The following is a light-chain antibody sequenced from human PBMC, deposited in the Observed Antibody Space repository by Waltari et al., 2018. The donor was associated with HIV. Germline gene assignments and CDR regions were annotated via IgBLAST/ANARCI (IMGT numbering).Light chain of an antibody. J-gene: IGLJ3*02. V-gene: IGLV1-44*01. CDR1: SYNFGSNP. CDR2: INS. Sequence: QSVLTQPPSASGTPGQSVTISCSGSSYNFGSNPVHWYQQFPGTAPKLLIYINSQRPSGVPDRFSGSKSGTSASLAISGLQSEDEAVYYCAAWDDSLDGWVFGGGTNLTVL. CDR3: AAWDDSLDGWV.